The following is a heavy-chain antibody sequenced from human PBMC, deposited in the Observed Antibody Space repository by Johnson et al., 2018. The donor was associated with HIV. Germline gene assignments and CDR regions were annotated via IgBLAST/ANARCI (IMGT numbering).Heavy chain of an antibody. V-gene: IGHV3-30*03. CDR2: ISYDGSNK. CDR1: GFTFSNFA. CDR3: ARLRGAFDI. Sequence: QVQLVESGGGVVQPGRSLRLSCTASGFTFSNFAMGWVRQAPGKGLEWVAFISYDGSNKYYADSVKGRFTISRDNYKDTLYLQMNSLRAEDTAVYYCARLRGAFDIWGQGTMVTVSS. J-gene: IGHJ3*02.